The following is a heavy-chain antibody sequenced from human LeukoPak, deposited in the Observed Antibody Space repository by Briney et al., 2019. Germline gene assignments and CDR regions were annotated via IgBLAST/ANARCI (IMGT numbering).Heavy chain of an antibody. CDR3: ARDGDSGSRS. D-gene: IGHD1-26*01. V-gene: IGHV4-39*07. CDR2: IYYSGST. Sequence: SETLSLTCTVSGGSISSSSYYWGWIRQPPGKGLEWIGSIYYSGSTYYNPSLKSRVTISVDTSKNQFSLKLSSVTAADTAVYYCARDGDSGSRSWGQGTLVTVSS. J-gene: IGHJ4*02. CDR1: GGSISSSSYY.